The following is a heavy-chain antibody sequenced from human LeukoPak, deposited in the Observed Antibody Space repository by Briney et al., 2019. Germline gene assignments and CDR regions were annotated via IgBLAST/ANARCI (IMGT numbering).Heavy chain of an antibody. CDR2: ISGSGGST. V-gene: IGHV3-23*01. CDR1: GFTFSSYA. CDR3: AKELRDIVVVPTWDV. J-gene: IGHJ6*04. Sequence: GGSLRLSCAASGFTFSSYAMSWVRQAPGKGLEWVSAISGSGGSTYYADSVKGRFTISRDKSKNTLYLQMNSLRAEDTAVYYCAKELRDIVVVPTWDVWGKGTTVTVSS. D-gene: IGHD2-2*01.